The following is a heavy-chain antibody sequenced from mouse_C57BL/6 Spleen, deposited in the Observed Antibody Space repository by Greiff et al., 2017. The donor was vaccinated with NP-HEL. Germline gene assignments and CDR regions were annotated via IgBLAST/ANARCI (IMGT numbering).Heavy chain of an antibody. J-gene: IGHJ1*03. CDR2: ISYSGST. CDR3: ARFPDAYDPYWYFDV. V-gene: IGHV3-8*01. CDR1: GYSFTSDY. D-gene: IGHD2-3*01. Sequence: EVKLQESGPGLAKPSQTLSLTCSVTGYSFTSDYWNWIRQFPGNKLEYMGYISYSGSTYYYPSLKSRISITRDKAKNQYYLQMNSVTTEDTATYYCARFPDAYDPYWYFDVWGTGTTVTVSS.